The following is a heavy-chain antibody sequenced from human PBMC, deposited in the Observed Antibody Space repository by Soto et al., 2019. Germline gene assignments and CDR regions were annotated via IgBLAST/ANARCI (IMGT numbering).Heavy chain of an antibody. CDR1: GGSISNYY. V-gene: IGHV4-59*01. D-gene: IGHD6-6*01. CDR2: IYYTGST. Sequence: QVQLQESGPGLVQPSETLSLTCPVSGGSISNYYWTWIRQPPGKGLEWIGYIYYTGSTNYNPSLKSRVTISLDTSKNQCSLKLRSVTAEDTAVYDCAREDSSSSWEGIFDILGQGTMVTVSS. J-gene: IGHJ3*02. CDR3: AREDSSSSWEGIFDI.